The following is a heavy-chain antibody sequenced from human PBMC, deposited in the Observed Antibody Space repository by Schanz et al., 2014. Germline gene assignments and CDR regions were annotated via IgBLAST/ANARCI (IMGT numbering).Heavy chain of an antibody. CDR2: ISDNGIST. CDR3: AKDLYNYGIFDS. Sequence: EVQLVESGGGLVKPGGSLRLSCTASRIIFGTYSMNWIRQTPKGLEWVSGISDNGISTYYADSVKGRFSISRDNSNNTLYLQMKSLRAEDTAVYYCAKDLYNYGIFDSWGQGTLVTVSS. V-gene: IGHV3-23*04. J-gene: IGHJ5*01. CDR1: RIIFGTYS. D-gene: IGHD3-16*01.